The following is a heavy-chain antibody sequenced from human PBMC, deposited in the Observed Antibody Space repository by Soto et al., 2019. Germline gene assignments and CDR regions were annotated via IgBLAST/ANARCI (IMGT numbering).Heavy chain of an antibody. D-gene: IGHD4-17*01. V-gene: IGHV1-2*02. J-gene: IGHJ6*02. CDR2: INPNSGDT. CDR1: GYTFTGYY. Sequence: GASVKVSCKASGYTFTGYYVHWVRQAPGQGLEWMGWINPNSGDTYLAQRFQGRVTMNRDTSIGTAYMELRGLTSDDTAEYYCAKGGPSLAAGTTVYLYNSLDFWGQGTTVTVSS. CDR3: AKGGPSLAAGTTVYLYNSLDF.